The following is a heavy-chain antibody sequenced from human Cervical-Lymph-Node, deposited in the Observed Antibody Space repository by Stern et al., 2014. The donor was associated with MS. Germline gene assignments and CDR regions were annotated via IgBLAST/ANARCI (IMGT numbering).Heavy chain of an antibody. CDR1: GYSISSGYY. CDR3: ARDSSVIGNFDY. D-gene: IGHD2/OR15-2a*01. Sequence: VKLVESGPGLVKPSETLSLTCTVSGYSISSGYYWGWIRQPPRKGPEWIGRIYHSGSTYYNPSLKSRVTISVDTSKNQFSLKLSSVTAADTAVFYCARDSSVIGNFDYWGQGTLVTVSS. V-gene: IGHV4-38-2*02. J-gene: IGHJ4*02. CDR2: IYHSGST.